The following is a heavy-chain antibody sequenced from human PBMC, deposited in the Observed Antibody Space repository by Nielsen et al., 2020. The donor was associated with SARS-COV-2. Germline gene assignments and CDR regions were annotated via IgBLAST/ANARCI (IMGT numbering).Heavy chain of an antibody. Sequence: SETLSLTCTISGGSISSGDYYWSWIRQPPGKGLEWIGEVSHSGSTNYNPSLKSRVTISVDTSKNQFSLKLSSVTAADTAVYYCARGGEYYDILTGYRPPDYWGQGTLVTVSS. V-gene: IGHV4-30-4*01. D-gene: IGHD3-9*01. CDR3: ARGGEYYDILTGYRPPDY. CDR2: VSHSGST. J-gene: IGHJ4*02. CDR1: GGSISSGDYY.